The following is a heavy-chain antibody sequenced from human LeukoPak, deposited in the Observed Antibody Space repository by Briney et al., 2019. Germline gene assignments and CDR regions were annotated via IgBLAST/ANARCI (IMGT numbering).Heavy chain of an antibody. CDR3: RLFHTPIFDL. D-gene: IGHD3-3*01. V-gene: IGHV1-2*06. J-gene: IGHJ3*01. CDR2: INPSNGGT. CDR1: GYTFTGVY. Sequence: GASVKISCKASGYTFTGVYIHWVRQAPGQGLEWTGRIEWMGRINPSNGGTHYAQNFQGRVTMAWDTSISTAYLDLSRLTSYDTAVYYCRLFHTPIFDLWGQGTMITVSS.